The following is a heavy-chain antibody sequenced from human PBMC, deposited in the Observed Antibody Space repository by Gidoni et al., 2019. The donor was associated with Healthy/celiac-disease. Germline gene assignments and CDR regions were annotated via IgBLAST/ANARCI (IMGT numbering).Heavy chain of an antibody. CDR2: IYHSGST. CDR1: GGSISSGGYS. D-gene: IGHD3-10*01. CDR3: AIDYGSGASVY. Sequence: QLQLQESGSGLVKPSQTLSLTCAVSGGSISSGGYSWRWSRQPPGKGLEWIGYIYHSGSTYYNPSLKSRVTISVDRSKNQFSLKLSSVTAADTAVYYCAIDYGSGASVYWGQGTLVTVSS. J-gene: IGHJ4*02. V-gene: IGHV4-30-2*01.